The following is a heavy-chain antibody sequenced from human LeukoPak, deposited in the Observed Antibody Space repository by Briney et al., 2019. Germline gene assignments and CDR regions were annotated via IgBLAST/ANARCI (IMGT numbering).Heavy chain of an antibody. V-gene: IGHV4-34*01. D-gene: IGHD6-6*01. CDR1: GGSFSGYY. J-gene: IGHJ4*02. CDR2: INHSGST. Sequence: SETLSLTCAVYGGSFSGYYWSLIRQPPGKGLEWIGEINHSGSTNYNPSLKSRVTISVDTSKNQFSLKLSSVTAADTAVYYCARVVDSSSSLTPRDYFDYWGQGTLVTVSS. CDR3: ARVVDSSSSLTPRDYFDY.